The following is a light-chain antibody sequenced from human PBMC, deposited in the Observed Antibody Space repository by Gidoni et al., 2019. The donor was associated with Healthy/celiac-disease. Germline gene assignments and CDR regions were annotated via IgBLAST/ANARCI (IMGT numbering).Light chain of an antibody. V-gene: IGKV3-20*01. CDR2: GAS. CDR3: QQYDSSPWT. CDR1: QSVSSSF. Sequence: EIVLTQSPGTLSLSPGERATLSCRASQSVSSSFLAWYQQKPGQAPRLRIYGASSRATGIPDTFSGSGSGTDFTLTISRLEPEDFAVYYCQQYDSSPWTFGQGTKVEIK. J-gene: IGKJ1*01.